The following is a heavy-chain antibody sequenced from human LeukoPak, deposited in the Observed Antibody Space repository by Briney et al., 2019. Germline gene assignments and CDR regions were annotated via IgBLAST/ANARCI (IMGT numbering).Heavy chain of an antibody. D-gene: IGHD3-16*01. CDR3: ARDRGFGGPQGDNWFDP. CDR2: VYSDGGA. CDR1: GFTFSGYS. V-gene: IGHV3-53*01. J-gene: IGHJ5*02. Sequence: GGSLRLSCAASGFTFSGYSMNWVRQAPGKGLEWVSVVYSDGGAKYADSVKDRFNISRDNSKNMLYLEMNSLRVEDTAVYYCARDRGFGGPQGDNWFDPWGQGTLVTVSS.